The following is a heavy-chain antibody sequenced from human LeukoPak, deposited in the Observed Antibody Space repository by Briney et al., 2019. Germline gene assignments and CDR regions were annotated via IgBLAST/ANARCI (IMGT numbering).Heavy chain of an antibody. D-gene: IGHD6-19*01. CDR2: IYYSGST. Sequence: KPSETLSLTCTASGGSISSYYWSWIRQPPGKGLEWIGYIYYSGSTNYNPSLKSRVIISVDTSKNQFSLKLSSVTAADTAVYYCARSYGSGWFSGFDPWGQGTLVTVSS. CDR3: ARSYGSGWFSGFDP. V-gene: IGHV4-59*01. CDR1: GGSISSYY. J-gene: IGHJ5*02.